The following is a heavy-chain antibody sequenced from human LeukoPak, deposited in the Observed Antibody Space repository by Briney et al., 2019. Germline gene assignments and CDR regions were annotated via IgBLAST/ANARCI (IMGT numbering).Heavy chain of an antibody. J-gene: IGHJ4*02. V-gene: IGHV4-31*03. CDR1: GGSICSSSYY. Sequence: LSLTCTVSGGSICSSSYYWSWIRQHPGKGLEWIGYISYTGSTYYNPSLKSRVTISADTSENQFSLKLSSVTAADTAVYYCARDRSRYSSTWGFDYWGQGTLVTVSS. CDR2: ISYTGST. CDR3: ARDRSRYSSTWGFDY. D-gene: IGHD6-13*01.